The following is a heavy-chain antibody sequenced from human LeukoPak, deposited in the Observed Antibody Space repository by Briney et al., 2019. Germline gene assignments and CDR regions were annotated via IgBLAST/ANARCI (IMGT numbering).Heavy chain of an antibody. CDR1: GGTFSNYA. V-gene: IGHV1-69*05. CDR2: IIPIFGTT. Sequence: GASVKVSCKASGGTFSNYAISWVRQAPGQGLEWMGRIIPIFGTTNYAQKFQGRVTITTDESMSTAYMELSSLRSEDTAVYYCARGGEANYYDTSGYYLYYYWGQGTLVTVSS. J-gene: IGHJ4*02. CDR3: ARGGEANYYDTSGYYLYYY. D-gene: IGHD3-22*01.